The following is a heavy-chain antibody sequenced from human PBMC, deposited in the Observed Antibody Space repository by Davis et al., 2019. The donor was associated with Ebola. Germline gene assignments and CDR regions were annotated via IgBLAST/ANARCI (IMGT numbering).Heavy chain of an antibody. CDR2: ISYDGSKI. CDR1: GFTFSSYG. Sequence: GESLKISCAASGFTFSSYGMHWVRQAPGKGLEWVAVISYDGSKIYYADSVKGRLTISRDNSKNSLYLQMNSLRAEDTAVYYCARERARNTWFDPWGQGTLVTVSS. J-gene: IGHJ5*02. CDR3: ARERARNTWFDP. V-gene: IGHV3-30*03.